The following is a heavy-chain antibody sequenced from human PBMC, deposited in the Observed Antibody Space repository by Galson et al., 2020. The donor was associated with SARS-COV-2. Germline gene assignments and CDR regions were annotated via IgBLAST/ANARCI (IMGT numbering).Heavy chain of an antibody. V-gene: IGHV3-11*06. J-gene: IGHJ6*03. CDR3: ARAFKYPYYYYYMDV. D-gene: IGHD3-16*01. Sequence: GGSLRLSCEASGFTFSDYYMRWIRQAPGKGLEWVSHISSSSSYTNYADSVKGRFTLSRDNAENSLYLQMNSLRAEDTAVYYCARAFKYPYYYYYMDVWGKGTTVTVSS. CDR2: ISSSSSYT. CDR1: GFTFSDYY.